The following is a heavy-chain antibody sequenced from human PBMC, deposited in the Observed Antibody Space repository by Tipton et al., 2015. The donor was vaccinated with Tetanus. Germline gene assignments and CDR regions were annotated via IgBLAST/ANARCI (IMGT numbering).Heavy chain of an antibody. V-gene: IGHV3-13*01. D-gene: IGHD3-10*01. Sequence: SLRLSCAASGFDFRNYDMHWVRQAPGKGLEWVSLIGFRGNTYYADSVKGRFTISRDNSRNSLYLQMSSLRDDDTAMYYCVRDDSGRGLDYWGKGTLVTVSS. J-gene: IGHJ4*02. CDR2: IGFRGNT. CDR1: GFDFRNYD. CDR3: VRDDSGRGLDY.